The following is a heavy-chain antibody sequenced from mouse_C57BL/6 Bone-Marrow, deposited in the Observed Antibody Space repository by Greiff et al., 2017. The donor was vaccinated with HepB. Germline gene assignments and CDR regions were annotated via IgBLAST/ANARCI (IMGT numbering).Heavy chain of an antibody. D-gene: IGHD1-1*01. Sequence: VKLVESGPGLVQPSQSLSITCTVSGFSLTSYGVHWVRQSPGKGLEWLGVIWRGGSTDYNAAFMSRLSITKDNSKSQVFFKMNSLQADDTAIYYCAKVPFYYGSSYGYFDVWGTGTTVTVSS. V-gene: IGHV2-5*01. CDR1: GFSLTSYG. J-gene: IGHJ1*03. CDR2: IWRGGST. CDR3: AKVPFYYGSSYGYFDV.